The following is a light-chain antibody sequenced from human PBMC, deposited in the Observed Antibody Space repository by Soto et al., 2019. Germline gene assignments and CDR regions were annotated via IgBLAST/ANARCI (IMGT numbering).Light chain of an antibody. CDR1: QTTNTW. J-gene: IGKJ2*01. CDR3: QQYISYPYT. V-gene: IGKV1-5*01. Sequence: DIQMTQFPSTLSASVGDRVTITCRASQTTNTWLAWYQQKPGTAPKLLIYDASSLEGGVPSRFSASGSGTEFTLTISSLQPDDLATYYCQQYISYPYTFGQGTQVDI. CDR2: DAS.